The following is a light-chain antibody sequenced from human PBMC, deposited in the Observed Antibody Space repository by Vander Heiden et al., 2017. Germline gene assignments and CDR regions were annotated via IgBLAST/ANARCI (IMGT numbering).Light chain of an antibody. CDR1: SSDVGGYNY. J-gene: IGLJ1*01. V-gene: IGLV2-11*01. Sequence: QSALTQPRSLSVSPGQPATLPWTGTSSDVGGYNYVSWYQQHPGKAPKLMIYDVSKRPSGVPDRFSGSKSGNTASLTISGLQAEDEADYYCCSYAGSYSLVFGTGTKVTVL. CDR2: DVS. CDR3: CSYAGSYSLV.